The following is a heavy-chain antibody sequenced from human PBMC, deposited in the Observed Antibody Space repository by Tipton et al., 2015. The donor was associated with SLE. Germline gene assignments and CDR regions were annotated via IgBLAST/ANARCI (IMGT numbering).Heavy chain of an antibody. D-gene: IGHD1-7*01. J-gene: IGHJ4*02. CDR3: AREITGTTGVDY. Sequence: GLVKPSETLSLTCTVSGGSVSSYYWSWIRQPPGKGLEWIGYVYTSGSTNYNPSLKSRVTMSVDTSKNQFSLKLSSVTAADTGVYYCAREITGTTGVDYWGQGTLVTVTS. V-gene: IGHV4-4*08. CDR2: VYTSGST. CDR1: GGSVSSYY.